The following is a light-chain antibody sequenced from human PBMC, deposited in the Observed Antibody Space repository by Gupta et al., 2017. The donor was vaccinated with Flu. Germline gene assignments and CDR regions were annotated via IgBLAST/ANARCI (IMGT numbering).Light chain of an antibody. CDR1: QDITNY. CDR3: QQYDSLPIT. V-gene: IGKV1-33*01. CDR2: DAS. J-gene: IGKJ5*01. Sequence: DIQMTQSPSSLSASVGDRVTFTCQASQDITNYLNWYQQKAGKVPKLLIYDASNLEAGVPSRFSGSGSGTEFTFTINSLQPEDTATYYCQQYDSLPITFGQGTRLEIK.